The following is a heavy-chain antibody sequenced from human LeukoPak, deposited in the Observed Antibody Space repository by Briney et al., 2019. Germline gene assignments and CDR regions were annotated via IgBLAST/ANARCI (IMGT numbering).Heavy chain of an antibody. D-gene: IGHD6-19*01. V-gene: IGHV1-69*13. CDR3: ARGQPDSSGFSLPPFDP. CDR2: IIPIFGTA. CDR1: GGTFSSYA. Sequence: GASVKVSCKASGGTFSSYAISWVRQAPGQRLEWMGGIIPIFGTANYAQKFQGRVTITADESTSTAYMELSSLRSEDTAVYYCARGQPDSSGFSLPPFDPWGQGTLVTVSS. J-gene: IGHJ5*02.